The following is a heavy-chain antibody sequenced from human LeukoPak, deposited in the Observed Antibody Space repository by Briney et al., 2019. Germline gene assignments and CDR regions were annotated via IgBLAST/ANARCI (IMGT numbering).Heavy chain of an antibody. CDR1: GGSFSGYY. J-gene: IGHJ5*02. CDR2: INHSGST. V-gene: IGHV4-34*01. Sequence: SETLSLTCAVYGGSFSGYYWSWIRQPPGKGLEWIGEINHSGSTNYNPSLKSRVTISVDTSKNQFSLKLSSVTAADTAVYYCARRVGGHPWLVVVVAATGYWFDPWGQGTLVTVSS. D-gene: IGHD2-15*01. CDR3: ARRVGGHPWLVVVVAATGYWFDP.